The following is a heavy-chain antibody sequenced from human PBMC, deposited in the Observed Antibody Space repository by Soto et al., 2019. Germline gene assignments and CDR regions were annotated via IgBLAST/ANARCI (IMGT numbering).Heavy chain of an antibody. V-gene: IGHV3-33*08. CDR2: IWYDGSNK. CDR1: GFTFSSYA. CDR3: ARGTSRYDYVWGSYPPFDY. J-gene: IGHJ4*02. D-gene: IGHD3-16*02. Sequence: QVQLVESGGGVVQPGRSLRLSCAASGFTFSSYAMHWVRQAPGKGLEWVAVIWYDGSNKYYADSVKGRFTISRDNSKNTLYLQMNSLRAEDTAVYYCARGTSRYDYVWGSYPPFDYWGQGTLVTVSS.